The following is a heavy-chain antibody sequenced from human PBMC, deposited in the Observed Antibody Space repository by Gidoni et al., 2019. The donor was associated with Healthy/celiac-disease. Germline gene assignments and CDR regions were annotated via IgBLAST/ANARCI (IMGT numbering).Heavy chain of an antibody. V-gene: IGHV1-46*03. CDR2: INPSGGST. CDR1: GYTFTSYY. CDR3: ARGVVVVTLVGSWFDP. D-gene: IGHD2-21*02. J-gene: IGHJ5*02. Sequence: SCKASGYTFTSYYMHWVRQAPGQGLEWMGIINPSGGSTSYAQKFQGRVTMTRDTSTSTVYMELSSLRSEDTAVYYCARGVVVVTLVGSWFDPWGQGTLVTVSS.